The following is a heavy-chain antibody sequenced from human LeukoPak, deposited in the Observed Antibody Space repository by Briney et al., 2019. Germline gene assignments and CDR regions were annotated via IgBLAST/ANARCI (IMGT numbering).Heavy chain of an antibody. CDR3: ASHQGYCSGGSCYGGFDY. CDR1: GGSISSSSYY. CDR2: IYYSGST. Sequence: PSQTLSLTCTVSGGSISSSSYYWAWIRQPPGKGLEYIGSIYYSGSTHYNPSLKSRVTISVDTSKNQFSLKLSSVTAADTAVYYCASHQGYCSGGSCYGGFDYWGQGTLVTVSS. V-gene: IGHV4-39*01. D-gene: IGHD2-15*01. J-gene: IGHJ4*02.